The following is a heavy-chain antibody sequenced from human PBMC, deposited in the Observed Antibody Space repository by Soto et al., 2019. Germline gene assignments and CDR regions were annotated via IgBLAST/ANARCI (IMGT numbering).Heavy chain of an antibody. CDR1: GFTFSVFH. D-gene: IGHD4-17*01. Sequence: GGSLRLSCAASGFTFSVFHMAWVRQAPGKRLEWVSRLSGSGGSTYYADSVKGRSTISRDNSKNTLFLQMNSLRAEDTAQYYCAKDYSGDSGVYDYWGHGTLVTVSS. J-gene: IGHJ4*01. CDR3: AKDYSGDSGVYDY. V-gene: IGHV3-23*01. CDR2: LSGSGGST.